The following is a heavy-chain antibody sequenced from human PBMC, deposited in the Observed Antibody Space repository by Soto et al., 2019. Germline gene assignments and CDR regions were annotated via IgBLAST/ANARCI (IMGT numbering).Heavy chain of an antibody. CDR2: ISGSGIST. J-gene: IGHJ4*02. CDR3: AKMIHALTTVTTLEY. Sequence: EVQLLESGGGLVQPGGSLRLSCAASGFTFSSYAMSWVRQAPGKGLEWVSSISGSGISTYYAASVEGRVTVSRDNSENTLYLQMTFLRAEDTAIYYCAKMIHALTTVTTLEYWGQGTLVTVSS. D-gene: IGHD4-17*01. V-gene: IGHV3-23*01. CDR1: GFTFSSYA.